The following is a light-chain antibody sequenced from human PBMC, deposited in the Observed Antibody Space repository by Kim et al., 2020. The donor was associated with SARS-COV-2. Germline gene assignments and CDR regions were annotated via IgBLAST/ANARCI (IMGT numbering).Light chain of an antibody. V-gene: IGKV3-20*01. CDR3: QQYGSSPPYT. CDR1: QRVSSRY. CDR2: GVS. J-gene: IGKJ2*01. Sequence: EMVLTQSPGTLSLSPGETATVSCTASQRVSSRYLAWFQQKGGQAPRLLIYGVSTRATGIPDRFSGSGSGTDFSLTISRLEPEDFAVYYCQQYGSSPPYTFGQGTKLEI.